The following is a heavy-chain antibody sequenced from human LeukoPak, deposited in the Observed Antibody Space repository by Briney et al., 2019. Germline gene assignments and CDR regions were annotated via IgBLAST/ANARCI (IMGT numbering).Heavy chain of an antibody. V-gene: IGHV1-69*05. CDR1: GGTFSNYA. J-gene: IGHJ6*03. D-gene: IGHD1-26*01. CDR3: AREEQDYYYYMDV. CDR2: IIPIFGTT. Sequence: SVKVSCKASGGTFSNYAISWVRQAPGQGLEWVGGIIPIFGTTNYAQKFQGRVTITTDESTNTAYMELNSLRSEDTAVYYCAREEQDYYYYMDVWGKGTTVTVSS.